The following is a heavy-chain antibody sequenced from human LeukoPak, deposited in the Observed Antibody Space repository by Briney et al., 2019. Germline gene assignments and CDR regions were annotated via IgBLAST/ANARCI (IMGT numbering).Heavy chain of an antibody. Sequence: GGSLGLSCAASGFTFSSYAMSWVRQAPGKGLVWVSAISGSGGSTYYADSVKGRFTISRDNSKNTLYLQMNSLRAEDTAVYYCAKEATIFGVVMADYWGQGTLVTVSS. D-gene: IGHD3-3*01. CDR3: AKEATIFGVVMADY. J-gene: IGHJ4*02. CDR2: ISGSGGST. V-gene: IGHV3-23*01. CDR1: GFTFSSYA.